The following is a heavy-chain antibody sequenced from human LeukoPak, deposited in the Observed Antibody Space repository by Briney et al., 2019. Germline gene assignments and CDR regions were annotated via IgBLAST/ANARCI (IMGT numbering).Heavy chain of an antibody. CDR3: AKTSDSGSYNFDY. V-gene: IGHV3-23*01. D-gene: IGHD1-26*01. J-gene: IGHJ4*02. Sequence: PGGSLRLSCAASVFTFSSDAMSCVRQAPGKGLEWVSTISGSGGTTYSADSVKGRFTISRDNSKNTLFLQMSSLRAEDTAVYYCAKTSDSGSYNFDYWGQGTLVTVSS. CDR2: ISGSGGTT. CDR1: VFTFSSDA.